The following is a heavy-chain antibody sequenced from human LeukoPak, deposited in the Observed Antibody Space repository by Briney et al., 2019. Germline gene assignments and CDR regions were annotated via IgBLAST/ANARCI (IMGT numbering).Heavy chain of an antibody. CDR1: GFTFSKYW. V-gene: IGHV3-74*01. CDR2: INRDGSST. Sequence: PGGSLRLSCAASGFTFSKYWMHWVRQAPGKGLVWVSRINRDGSSTDYLDSVKGRFTISRDNARNTLYLQMNSLRAEDTAVYYCARVPYVFDLWGQGTMVTVSS. CDR3: ARVPYVFDL. J-gene: IGHJ3*01.